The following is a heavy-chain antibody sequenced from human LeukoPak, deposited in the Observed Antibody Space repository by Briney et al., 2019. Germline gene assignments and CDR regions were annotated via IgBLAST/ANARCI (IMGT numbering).Heavy chain of an antibody. V-gene: IGHV4-39*01. J-gene: IGHJ5*02. Sequence: SETLSLTCTVSGGSISSSSYYWGWIRQPPGKGLEWIGSIYYSGSTYYNPSLKSQLTISVDTSKNQSSLKLSSVTAADTAVYYCARRPYGSGSYPGWFDPWGQGTLVTVSS. CDR1: GGSISSSSYY. CDR2: IYYSGST. D-gene: IGHD3-10*01. CDR3: ARRPYGSGSYPGWFDP.